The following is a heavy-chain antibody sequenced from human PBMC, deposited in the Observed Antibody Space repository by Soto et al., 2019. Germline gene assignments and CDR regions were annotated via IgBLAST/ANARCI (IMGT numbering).Heavy chain of an antibody. CDR2: ISAYNGNT. J-gene: IGHJ4*02. CDR3: ARDEDYYYDSSGYDY. CDR1: GYTFTSYG. V-gene: IGHV1-18*01. D-gene: IGHD3-22*01. Sequence: ASVKVSCKASGYTFTSYGISWVRQAPGQGLEWMGWISAYNGNTNYAQKLQGRVTMTTDTSTSTAYMELRSLRSDDTAVYYCARDEDYYYDSSGYDYWGQGTLVTVSS.